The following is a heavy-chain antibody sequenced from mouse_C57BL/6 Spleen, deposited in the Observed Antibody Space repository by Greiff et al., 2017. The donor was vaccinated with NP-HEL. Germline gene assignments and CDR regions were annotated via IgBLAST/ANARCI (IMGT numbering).Heavy chain of an antibody. CDR3: AWSQLRLDAMDY. V-gene: IGHV5-6*01. CDR2: ISSGGSYT. CDR1: GFTFSSYG. J-gene: IGHJ4*01. Sequence: EVQGVESGGDLVKPGGSLKLSCAASGFTFSSYGMSWVRQTPDKRLEWVATISSGGSYTYYPDSVKGRFTISRDNAKNTLYLQMSSLKSEDTAMYYCAWSQLRLDAMDYWGQGTSVTVSS. D-gene: IGHD3-2*02.